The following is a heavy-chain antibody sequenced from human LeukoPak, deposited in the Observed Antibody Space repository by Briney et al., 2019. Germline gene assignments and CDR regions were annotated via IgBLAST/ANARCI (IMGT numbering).Heavy chain of an antibody. CDR2: VSGSGDNT. Sequence: GGSLRLSCAASGFTFFTYTMSWVRQTPGRRLEWVSAVSGSGDNTYCGDYMKGRFTVSRDNSKNTLYLQVNSLSDEDTAIYYCAKINIPDSWSGDPNDAFDIWGQGTMVTVSS. CDR1: GFTFFTYT. J-gene: IGHJ3*02. D-gene: IGHD3-3*01. CDR3: AKINIPDSWSGDPNDAFDI. V-gene: IGHV3-23*01.